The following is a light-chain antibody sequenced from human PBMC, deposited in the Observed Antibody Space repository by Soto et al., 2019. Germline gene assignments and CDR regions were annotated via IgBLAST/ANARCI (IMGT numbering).Light chain of an antibody. CDR2: GAS. CDR1: QSISDT. J-gene: IGKJ5*01. CDR3: QQRNIWPPVT. V-gene: IGKV3D-15*01. Sequence: EIVMTQSPATLSVSPGGRATLSCRASQSISDTLAWYQQQPGQAPRLLIYGASTRATGIPARFSGSGSGTDFTLTISSLEPEDSAIYYCQQRNIWPPVTFGQGTRLEIK.